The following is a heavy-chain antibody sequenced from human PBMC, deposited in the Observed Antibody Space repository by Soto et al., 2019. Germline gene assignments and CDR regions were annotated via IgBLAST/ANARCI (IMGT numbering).Heavy chain of an antibody. Sequence: GALRLSCAASGFGFTFSTSAMSWVRQAPGKGLEWVSTFRESGGTTHYANSVKGRFTISRDNSKNMLYLQMNSLRAEDTAIYYCAIGDSGYRYSHTYYLDYWGQGALVTVSS. CDR2: FRESGGTT. V-gene: IGHV3-23*01. CDR3: AIGDSGYRYSHTYYLDY. CDR1: GFGFTFSTSA. J-gene: IGHJ4*02. D-gene: IGHD5-18*01.